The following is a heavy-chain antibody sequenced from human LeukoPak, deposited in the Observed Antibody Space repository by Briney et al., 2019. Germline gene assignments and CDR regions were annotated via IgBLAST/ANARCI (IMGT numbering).Heavy chain of an antibody. CDR1: GYTFTSYG. CDR3: ARIRITMVRGVISPPNYMDV. CDR2: ISAYNGNT. Sequence: GASVKVSCKASGYTFTSYGISWVRQAPGQGLEWMGWISAYNGNTNYAQKLQGRVTMTTDTSTSTAYMELRSLRSDDTAVYYCARIRITMVRGVISPPNYMDVWGKGTTVTVSS. V-gene: IGHV1-18*01. D-gene: IGHD3-10*01. J-gene: IGHJ6*03.